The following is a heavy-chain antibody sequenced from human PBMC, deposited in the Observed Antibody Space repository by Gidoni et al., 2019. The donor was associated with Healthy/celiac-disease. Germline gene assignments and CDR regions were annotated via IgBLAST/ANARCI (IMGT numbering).Heavy chain of an antibody. J-gene: IGHJ6*02. CDR1: GFSLSTSEMC. D-gene: IGHD2-15*01. CDR2: IDWDDDK. CDR3: ARIVVVAATPYGMDV. V-gene: IGHV2-70*01. Sequence: QVTLRESGPALVKPTQTLTLTCTFSGFSLSTSEMCVSWIRQPPGKALEWLALIDWDDDKYYSTSLKTRLTISKDTSKNQVVLTMTNMDPVDTATYYCARIVVVAATPYGMDVWGQGTTVTVSS.